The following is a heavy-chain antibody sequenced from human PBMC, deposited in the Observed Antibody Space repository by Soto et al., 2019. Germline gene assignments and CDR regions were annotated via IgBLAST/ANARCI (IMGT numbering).Heavy chain of an antibody. V-gene: IGHV3-23*01. Sequence: EVQLLESGGGLVQPGGSLRLSCAASGFTFSSYAMSWVRQAPGKGLEWGAAISGSGGSTDYADSVKGRFTISRDNSKNTLYLQMNSMRAEDTAVYYFANTQRHPVLRYFDWSLGTWCEPWGHGPLVPVSS. D-gene: IGHD3-9*01. CDR1: GFTFSSYA. J-gene: IGHJ5*02. CDR2: ISGSGGST. CDR3: ANTQRHPVLRYFDWSLGTWCEP.